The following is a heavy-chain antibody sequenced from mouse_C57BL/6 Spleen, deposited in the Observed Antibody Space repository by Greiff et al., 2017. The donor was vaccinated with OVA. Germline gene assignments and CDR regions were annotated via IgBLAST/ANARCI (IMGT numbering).Heavy chain of an antibody. D-gene: IGHD6-1*01. Sequence: VQLQQSGAELAKPGASVKLSCKASGYTFTSYWLHWVKQRPGQGLEWIGYINPSSGYTKYNQKFKDKATLTADKSSSTAYRQLSRLTYEDAAVYYCAKPPESDDAMDYWGQGTSVTVSS. J-gene: IGHJ4*01. CDR1: GYTFTSYW. CDR3: AKPPESDDAMDY. CDR2: INPSSGYT. V-gene: IGHV1-7*01.